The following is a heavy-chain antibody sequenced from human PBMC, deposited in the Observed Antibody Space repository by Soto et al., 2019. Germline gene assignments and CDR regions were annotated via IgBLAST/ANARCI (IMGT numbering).Heavy chain of an antibody. CDR2: TYYRSKWYN. Sequence: PSQTLSLTCAISGDSVSSNSAAWNWIRQSPSRGLEWLRRTYYRSKWYNDYAVSVKSRITINPDTSKNQFSLQLNSVTPEDTAVYYCARDRGSSWYEADPFGWFDPWGQGTLVTVSS. CDR1: GDSVSSNSAA. CDR3: ARDRGSSWYEADPFGWFDP. V-gene: IGHV6-1*01. D-gene: IGHD6-13*01. J-gene: IGHJ5*02.